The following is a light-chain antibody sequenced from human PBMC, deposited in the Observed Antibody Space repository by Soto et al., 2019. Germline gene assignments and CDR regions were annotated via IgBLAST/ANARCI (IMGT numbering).Light chain of an antibody. Sequence: DIQMTQSPSSLSASVGDRVSITCRASQNIDTYVNWYQQKPGKAPKLLIYAASTLQSGVASRFSGSGSGTAFTLTISSLQPDDFATYYCQHCYRAPYTFGLGTQLEIK. J-gene: IGKJ2*01. V-gene: IGKV1-39*01. CDR3: QHCYRAPYT. CDR1: QNIDTY. CDR2: AAS.